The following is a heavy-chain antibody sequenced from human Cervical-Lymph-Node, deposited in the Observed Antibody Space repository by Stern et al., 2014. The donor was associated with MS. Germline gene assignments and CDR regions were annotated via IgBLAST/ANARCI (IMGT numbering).Heavy chain of an antibody. CDR1: GFAFSDHF. J-gene: IGHJ4*02. Sequence: DQLVESGGDLVKPGGSLRLSCSASGFAFSDHFMNWIRQTPGKGLEWLAFINPSVSSIFYADSVKGRFIISRDNAKNSLYLQMNSLRVEDTGVYYCASGAGAHSWGQGTLVIVSS. CDR2: INPSVSSI. V-gene: IGHV3-11*01. D-gene: IGHD1-26*01. CDR3: ASGAGAHS.